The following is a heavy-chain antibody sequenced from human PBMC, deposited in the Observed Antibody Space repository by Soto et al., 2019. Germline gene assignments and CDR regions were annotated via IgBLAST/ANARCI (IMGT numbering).Heavy chain of an antibody. V-gene: IGHV1-46*01. CDR3: ASSGGEEQWLVGDY. Sequence: QVQLVQSGAEVKKPGASVKVSCKASGYTFTSYYMHWVRQAPGQGLEWMGMINPSGGSTSYAQKFQGRGTTTRDTSTSTVYMERSSLRSEDTAVYYCASSGGEEQWLVGDYWGQGTLVTVSS. CDR2: INPSGGST. D-gene: IGHD6-19*01. CDR1: GYTFTSYY. J-gene: IGHJ4*02.